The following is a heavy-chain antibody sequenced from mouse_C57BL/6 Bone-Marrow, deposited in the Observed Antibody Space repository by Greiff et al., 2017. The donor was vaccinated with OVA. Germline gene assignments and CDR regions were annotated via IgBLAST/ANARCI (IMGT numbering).Heavy chain of an antibody. J-gene: IGHJ1*03. CDR2: ILPGSGST. D-gene: IGHD1-1*01. CDR3: ARFPYYYGSSHWYFDV. CDR1: GYTFTSYD. Sequence: QVQLQQSGPELVKPGASVKLSCKASGYTFTSYDINWVKQRPGQGLEWIGEILPGSGSTNYNEKFKGKATFTADTSSNTAYMQLSSLTTEDSAIYYCARFPYYYGSSHWYFDVWGTGTTVTVSS. V-gene: IGHV1-9*01.